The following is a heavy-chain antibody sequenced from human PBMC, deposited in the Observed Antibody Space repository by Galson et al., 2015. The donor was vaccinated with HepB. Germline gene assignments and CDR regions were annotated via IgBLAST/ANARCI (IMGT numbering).Heavy chain of an antibody. CDR2: ISSSGGST. Sequence: SLRLSCAASGFTFSNYAMTWVRQAPGKGLEWVSIISSSGGSTYYAESVKGRFTISRDNFKDTLYLQMSSLRADDTAIYYCAKGKGGYCDGDCNSRVLDYWGQGILVTVSS. CDR3: AKGKGGYCDGDCNSRVLDY. D-gene: IGHD2-21*02. V-gene: IGHV3-23*01. J-gene: IGHJ4*02. CDR1: GFTFSNYA.